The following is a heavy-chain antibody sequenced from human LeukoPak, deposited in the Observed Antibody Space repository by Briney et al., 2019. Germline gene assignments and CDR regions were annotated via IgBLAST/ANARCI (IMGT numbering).Heavy chain of an antibody. CDR2: ISAYNGNT. J-gene: IGHJ4*02. CDR3: ARDLITMVRGVIGY. Sequence: ASVKVSCKASGYTFTSYGISWVRQAPGQGLEWMGWISAYNGNTNYAQKLQGRVTMTTDTSTSTAYMELRSLRSGDTAVYYCARDLITMVRGVIGYWGQGTLVTVSS. CDR1: GYTFTSYG. D-gene: IGHD3-10*01. V-gene: IGHV1-18*01.